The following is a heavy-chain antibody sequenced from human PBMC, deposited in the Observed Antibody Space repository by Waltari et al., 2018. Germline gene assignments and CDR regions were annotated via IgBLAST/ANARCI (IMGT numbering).Heavy chain of an antibody. J-gene: IGHJ5*02. D-gene: IGHD3-22*01. CDR2: NRSGAAGETA. CDR1: GFIFNDAW. V-gene: IGHV3-15*01. CDR3: ATNSIGWFST. Sequence: EMQLVESGGDLVKPGGSLRISCAASGFIFNDAWMSWVRQSPGKGLGWIGRNRSGAAGETAEYAPCMKGRFTLSRDDSKERVYLQMSRLEFEDTAMYYCATNSIGWFSTWGQGTQVTVTS.